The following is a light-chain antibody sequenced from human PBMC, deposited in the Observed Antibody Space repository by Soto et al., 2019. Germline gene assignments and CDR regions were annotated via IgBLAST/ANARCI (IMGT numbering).Light chain of an antibody. CDR3: SSYASSSTLVL. CDR1: SSDVGAYNY. CDR2: EVS. V-gene: IGLV2-14*01. Sequence: QSVLTQPASVSGSPGQSITISCTGTSSDVGAYNYVSWYRQHPGKAPKLIIYEVSNRPSGVSNRFSGSKSGNTASLTISGLQAEDEAAYFCSSYASSSTLVLFGGGTQLTVL. J-gene: IGLJ2*01.